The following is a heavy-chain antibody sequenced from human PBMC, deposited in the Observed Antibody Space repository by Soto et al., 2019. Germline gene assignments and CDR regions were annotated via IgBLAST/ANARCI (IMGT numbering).Heavy chain of an antibody. J-gene: IGHJ4*02. D-gene: IGHD6-19*01. CDR3: AKHNVGRLVPMVY. Sequence: PGESLKISCEASGYTFTNYWLAWVRQMPGKGLEWVGIFYPGDSDARYSPSFQGRVTFSADKSINTAYLQWSSLRASDTAIYYCAKHNVGRLVPMVYWGQGTLVTVSS. CDR2: FYPGDSDA. V-gene: IGHV5-51*01. CDR1: GYTFTNYW.